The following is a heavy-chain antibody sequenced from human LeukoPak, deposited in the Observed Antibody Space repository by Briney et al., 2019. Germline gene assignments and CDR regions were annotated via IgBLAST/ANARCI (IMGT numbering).Heavy chain of an antibody. Sequence: SVKVSCKASGCTFSSYAISWMRQAPAQGLEWMGRIIPILGIANYAQKFQGRVTITADKYTSTTYMELSSVRSEDSAVYYCAGGIAVAAGGMDVWGQGTTVTVSS. CDR1: GCTFSSYA. V-gene: IGHV1-69*04. CDR3: AGGIAVAAGGMDV. J-gene: IGHJ6*02. CDR2: IIPILGIA. D-gene: IGHD6-19*01.